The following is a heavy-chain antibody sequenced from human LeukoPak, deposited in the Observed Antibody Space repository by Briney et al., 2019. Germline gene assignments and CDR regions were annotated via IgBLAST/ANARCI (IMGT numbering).Heavy chain of an antibody. CDR3: ARGSGITMIVVVIGDAFDI. CDR1: GGSISSSNW. D-gene: IGHD3-22*01. Sequence: PSGTLSLTCAVSGGSISSSNWWSWVRQPPGKGLEWIGEIYHSGSTNYNPSLKSRVTISVDTSKNQFSLKLSSVTAADTAVYYCARGSGITMIVVVIGDAFDIWGQGTMVTVSS. CDR2: IYHSGST. V-gene: IGHV4-4*02. J-gene: IGHJ3*02.